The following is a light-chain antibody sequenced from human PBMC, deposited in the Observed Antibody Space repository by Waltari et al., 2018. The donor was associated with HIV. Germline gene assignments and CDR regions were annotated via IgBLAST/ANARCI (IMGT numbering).Light chain of an antibody. V-gene: IGLV2-14*03. CDR2: EVS. Sequence: QSALSQPASVSGSFGQSITISCTGTSSDVGGYQYVSWYQQQPGKAPKLLISEVSNRPSGVSSRFSGSKSGNTDSLTIFWLQAEDEADYYCSSYTNRDTVVFGGGTKLTVV. J-gene: IGLJ2*01. CDR3: SSYTNRDTVV. CDR1: SSDVGGYQY.